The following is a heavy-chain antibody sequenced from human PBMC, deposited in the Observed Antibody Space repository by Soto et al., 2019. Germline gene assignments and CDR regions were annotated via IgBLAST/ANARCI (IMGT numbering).Heavy chain of an antibody. J-gene: IGHJ6*03. D-gene: IGHD1-26*01. CDR1: GGTFTSDT. CDR3: AKEEGSYIMGTFPSTSRAV. CDR2: IIPILGTG. Sequence: QVQLVQSGPEVKKSGSSVKVSCKLSGGTFTSDTISWLRRAPGQGLEWMGRIIPILGTGNYAQKFQGRITITKNKPTNTGNMELISQTLKNTAIYSCAKEEGSYIMGTFPSTSRAVWGKGTPVTV. V-gene: IGHV1-69*08.